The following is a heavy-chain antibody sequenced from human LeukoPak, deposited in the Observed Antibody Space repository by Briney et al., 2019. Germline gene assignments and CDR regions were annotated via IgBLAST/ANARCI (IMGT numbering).Heavy chain of an antibody. Sequence: GGSLRLSCAASGFTFSSYAMSWVRQAPGKGLEWVSGISPSGGTTYYADSVKGRFTISRDNSKNTMYLQVNSLRAEDTAVFYCAKAILMLYVTFDYWGQGTLVTVSS. CDR2: ISPSGGTT. CDR1: GFTFSSYA. D-gene: IGHD2-8*01. CDR3: AKAILMLYVTFDY. J-gene: IGHJ4*02. V-gene: IGHV3-23*01.